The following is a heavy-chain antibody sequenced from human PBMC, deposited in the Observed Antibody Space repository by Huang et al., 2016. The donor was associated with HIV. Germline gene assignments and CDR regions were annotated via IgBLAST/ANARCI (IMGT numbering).Heavy chain of an antibody. CDR3: ATGFDVFFDF. CDR2: CDPEIGET. CDR1: EYTLTELS. V-gene: IGHV1-24*01. D-gene: IGHD3-9*01. J-gene: IGHJ4*02. Sequence: QVQLVQSRAEVKKPGASVKVSCKVSEYTLTELSIHWVRQPPGKGLEWMGGCDPEIGETIYAQKFQGRVTMTEDTSTETAFMELSGLRPEDTAVDYCATGFDVFFDFWGQGTLVTVSS.